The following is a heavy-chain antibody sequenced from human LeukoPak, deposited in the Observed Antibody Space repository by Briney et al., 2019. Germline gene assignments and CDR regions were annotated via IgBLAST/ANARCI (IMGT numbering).Heavy chain of an antibody. J-gene: IGHJ3*02. CDR1: GDSSRSTSSY. Sequence: SETLSRTCTVSGDSSRSTSSYWGWIRQPPGKGLEWIGSIDYSGSTYYNPALKSRVTITVDTSKNQFSLKLSSVTAADTAVYYCARANHDAFDIWGQGTMVTVSS. CDR3: ARANHDAFDI. CDR2: IDYSGST. V-gene: IGHV4-39*07.